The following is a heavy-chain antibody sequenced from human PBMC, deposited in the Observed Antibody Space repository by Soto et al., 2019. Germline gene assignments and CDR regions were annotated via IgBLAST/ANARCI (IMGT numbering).Heavy chain of an antibody. V-gene: IGHV4-34*01. CDR3: ARANIVVVPAALFGFDY. CDR1: GGSFSGYY. D-gene: IGHD2-2*01. CDR2: INHSGST. J-gene: IGHJ4*02. Sequence: QVQLQQWGAGLLKPSETLSLTCAVYGGSFSGYYWSWIRQPPGKGLEWIGEINHSGSTNYNPSLKSRVTISVDTSKNQFSLKLSSVTAADTAVYYCARANIVVVPAALFGFDYWGQGTLVTVSS.